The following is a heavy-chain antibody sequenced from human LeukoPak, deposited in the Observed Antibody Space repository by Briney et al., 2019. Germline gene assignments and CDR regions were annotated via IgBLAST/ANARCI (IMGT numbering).Heavy chain of an antibody. Sequence: GESLKISCTGSGYTFTSYWIGWVRQMPGKGLEWMGIIYPSDSDTRYSPSFQGQVTMSADKSISTAYLQWSSLKASDTAMYYCAAAGNYYDSSGYYGEPWGQGTLVTVSS. CDR2: IYPSDSDT. V-gene: IGHV5-51*01. CDR3: AAAGNYYDSSGYYGEP. D-gene: IGHD3-22*01. J-gene: IGHJ5*02. CDR1: GYTFTSYW.